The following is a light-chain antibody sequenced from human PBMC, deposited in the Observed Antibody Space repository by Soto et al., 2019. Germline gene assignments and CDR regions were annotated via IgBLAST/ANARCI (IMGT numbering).Light chain of an antibody. J-gene: IGKJ1*01. CDR1: QSLVHDDGNTY. CDR3: MQGTHWPWT. Sequence: DVVMTQSPLSLSVTLGQPASFSCRSGQSLVHDDGNTYFSWFHQRPGQSPRRLFYKVSDRDSGVPDRFSGSGSVTEFTLKITRVEAEDVGVYYCMQGTHWPWTFGQGTRVEIK. V-gene: IGKV2-30*02. CDR2: KVS.